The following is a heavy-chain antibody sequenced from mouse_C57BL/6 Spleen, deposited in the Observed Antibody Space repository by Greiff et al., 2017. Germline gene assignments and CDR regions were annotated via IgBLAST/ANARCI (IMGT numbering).Heavy chain of an antibody. D-gene: IGHD2-3*01. Sequence: QVQLQQSGAELAKPGASVKLSCKASGYTFTSYWMHWVKQRPGQGLEWIGYINPSSGYTKYNQKFKDKATLTADKSSSTAYMQLSSLTYEDSAVYYCARIYDGYYEDFDYWGQGTTLTVSS. CDR3: ARIYDGYYEDFDY. CDR1: GYTFTSYW. J-gene: IGHJ2*01. CDR2: INPSSGYT. V-gene: IGHV1-7*01.